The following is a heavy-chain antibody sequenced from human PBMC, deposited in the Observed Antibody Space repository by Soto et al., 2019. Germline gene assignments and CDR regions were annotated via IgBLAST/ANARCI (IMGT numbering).Heavy chain of an antibody. CDR3: ARDSPRYYYDSSGYYDY. CDR1: GYSISSGYY. Sequence: SETLSLTCAVSGYSISSGYYWGWIRQPPGKGLEWIGSIYHSGSTYYNPSLKSRVTISVDTSKNQFSLKLSSVTAADTAVYYCARDSPRYYYDSSGYYDYWGQGTLVTVS. D-gene: IGHD3-22*01. J-gene: IGHJ4*02. V-gene: IGHV4-38-2*02. CDR2: IYHSGST.